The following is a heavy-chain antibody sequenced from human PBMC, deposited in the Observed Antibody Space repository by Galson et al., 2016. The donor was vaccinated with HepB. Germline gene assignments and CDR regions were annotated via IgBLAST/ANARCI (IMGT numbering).Heavy chain of an antibody. V-gene: IGHV3-7*01. CDR1: GFPFSSYW. J-gene: IGHJ6*02. CDR2: IKPDGSDK. Sequence: SLRLSCAASGFPFSSYWMSWLRQVPGKGLEWVALIKPDGSDKYYVDSVKGRFTISRDNAKNSLYLEMNSLRAEDAALYYCATDRATVWGQGATVTVSS. CDR3: ATDRATV.